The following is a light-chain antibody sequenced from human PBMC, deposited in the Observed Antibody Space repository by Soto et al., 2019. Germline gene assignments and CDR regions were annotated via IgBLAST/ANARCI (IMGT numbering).Light chain of an antibody. CDR1: QSISIW. J-gene: IGKJ1*01. V-gene: IGKV1-5*03. CDR3: QQFNDSPWT. Sequence: DIPMTQSPSTLSASVGDRVTITCRASQSISIWLVWYQQKPGQAPKLLISRASNLESGVPSRFSGSGSGTEFTLTISSLQPDDFATYYCQQFNDSPWTFGQGTKVEI. CDR2: RAS.